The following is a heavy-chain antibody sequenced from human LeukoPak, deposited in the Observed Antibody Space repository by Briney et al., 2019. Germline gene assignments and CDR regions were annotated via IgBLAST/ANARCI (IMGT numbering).Heavy chain of an antibody. CDR2: IYTSGST. CDR3: AHTATLYYYYYMDV. V-gene: IGHV4-61*02. Sequence: PSETLSLTCTVSGGSISSGSYYWSWIRQPAGKGLEWFGRIYTSGSTNYNPSLKSRVTISVDTSKNQFSLKLSSVTAADTAVYYCAHTATLYYYYYMDVWGKGTTVTVSS. J-gene: IGHJ6*03. D-gene: IGHD5-18*01. CDR1: GGSISSGSYY.